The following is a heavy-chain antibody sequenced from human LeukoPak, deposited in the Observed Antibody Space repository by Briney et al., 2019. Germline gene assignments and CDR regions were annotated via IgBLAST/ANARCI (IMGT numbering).Heavy chain of an antibody. V-gene: IGHV4-34*01. CDR1: GESFSAYF. J-gene: IGHJ3*02. CDR2: IDHRGVS. CDR3: TRTRRGYTYGFSSRELLKAFDM. Sequence: SETLSLTCAVSGESFSAYFWSWIRQVPGKGLEWIGEIDHRGVSTYNPSLKSRVSISLETSKNQFSLRLSSVTAADTAVYFCTRTRRGYTYGFSSRELLKAFDMWGQGTVVTVSS. D-gene: IGHD5-18*01.